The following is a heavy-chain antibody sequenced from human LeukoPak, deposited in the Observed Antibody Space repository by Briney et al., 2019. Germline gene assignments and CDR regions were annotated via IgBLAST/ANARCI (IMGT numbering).Heavy chain of an antibody. Sequence: GGSLRLSWVSAGFTFSSYSMNWVRQAPGKGLEWVSSISSESAYILYADLVKGRFTTSRDTAKNSLCLYSDSLRAEDTAVYYCARGETGSSGYDWVYWGQGAPVTVPS. D-gene: IGHD5-12*01. CDR1: GFTFSSYS. CDR3: ARGETGSSGYDWVY. J-gene: IGHJ4*02. CDR2: ISSESAYI. V-gene: IGHV3-21*01.